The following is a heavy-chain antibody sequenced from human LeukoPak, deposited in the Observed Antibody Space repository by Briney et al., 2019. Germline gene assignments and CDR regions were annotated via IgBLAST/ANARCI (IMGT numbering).Heavy chain of an antibody. Sequence: PSETLSHTCTVSGGSISSSSYYWGWIRQPPGKGLEWIGSIYYSGSTYYNPSLKSRVTISVDTSKNQFSLKLSSVTAADTAVYYCARRDFDYYDSSGYFHDAFDIWGQGTMVTVSS. CDR1: GGSISSSSYY. CDR2: IYYSGST. V-gene: IGHV4-39*07. J-gene: IGHJ3*02. D-gene: IGHD3-22*01. CDR3: ARRDFDYYDSSGYFHDAFDI.